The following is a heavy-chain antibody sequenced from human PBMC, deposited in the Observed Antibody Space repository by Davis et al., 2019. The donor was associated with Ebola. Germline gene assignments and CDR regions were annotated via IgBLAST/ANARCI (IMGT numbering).Heavy chain of an antibody. V-gene: IGHV4-61*01. CDR2: IYYSGST. J-gene: IGHJ4*02. CDR1: GGSVSSGSYY. CDR3: ARVGSSWYFDY. Sequence: GSLRLSCTVSGGSVSSGSYYWSWIRQPPGKGLEWIGYIYYSGSTNYNPSLKSRVTISVDTSKNQFSLKLSSVTAADTAVYYCARVGSSWYFDYWGQGTLVTVSS. D-gene: IGHD6-13*01.